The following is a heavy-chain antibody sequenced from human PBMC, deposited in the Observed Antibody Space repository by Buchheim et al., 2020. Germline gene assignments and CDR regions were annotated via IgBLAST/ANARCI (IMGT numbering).Heavy chain of an antibody. D-gene: IGHD5-18*01. V-gene: IGHV3-30*18. CDR1: GFIFRHYG. J-gene: IGHJ6*02. CDR3: AKGTIFGYNYGCGMDV. CDR2: ISYEGTNK. Sequence: QVHLVESGGGVVQPGRSLRLSCAASGFIFRHYGMHWIRQAPGKGLEWVAGISYEGTNKYYAESVKGRFTTSRDDSKNTLDLQMNSLRSDDTAVYFCAKGTIFGYNYGCGMDVWGQGTT.